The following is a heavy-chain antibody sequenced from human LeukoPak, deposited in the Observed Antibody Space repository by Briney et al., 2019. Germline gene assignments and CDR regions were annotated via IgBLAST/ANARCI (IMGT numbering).Heavy chain of an antibody. CDR2: INHGGST. D-gene: IGHD1-7*01. CDR1: GGSFSGYY. Sequence: PSETLSLTCAVYGGSFSGYYWSWIRQPPGKGLEWIGEINHGGSTNYNPSLKSRVTISVDTSKNQFSLKLSSVTAADTAVYYCARGRGWNYFSFDYWGQGTLVTVSS. J-gene: IGHJ4*02. CDR3: ARGRGWNYFSFDY. V-gene: IGHV4-34*01.